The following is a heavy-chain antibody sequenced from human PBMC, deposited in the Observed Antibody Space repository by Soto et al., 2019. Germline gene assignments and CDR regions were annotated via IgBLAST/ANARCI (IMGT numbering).Heavy chain of an antibody. CDR3: ARDAPTIAAQDDY. CDR1: GYTFTSYY. CDR2: INPSGGST. J-gene: IGHJ4*02. D-gene: IGHD6-13*01. Sequence: ASVKVSCKASGYTFTSYYMHWVRQAPGQGLEWMGIINPSGGSTSYAQKFQGRVTMTRDTSTSTVYMELRSLRSDDTAVYYCARDAPTIAAQDDYWGQGTLVTVS. V-gene: IGHV1-46*01.